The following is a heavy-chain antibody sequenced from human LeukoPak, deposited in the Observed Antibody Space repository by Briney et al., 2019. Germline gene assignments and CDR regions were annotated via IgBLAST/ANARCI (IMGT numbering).Heavy chain of an antibody. V-gene: IGHV1-18*01. D-gene: IGHD2-2*01. CDR2: ISAYNGNT. Sequence: GTSVKVSCKASGYTFTSYGISWVRQAPGQGLEWMGWISAYNGNTNYAQKLQGRVTMTTDTSTSTAYMELRSLRSDDTAVYYCARDEHIVVVPAASPTGYWGQGTLVTVSS. CDR3: ARDEHIVVVPAASPTGY. J-gene: IGHJ4*02. CDR1: GYTFTSYG.